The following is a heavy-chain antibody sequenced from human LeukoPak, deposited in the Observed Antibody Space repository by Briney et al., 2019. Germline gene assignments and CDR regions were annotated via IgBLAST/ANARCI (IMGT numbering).Heavy chain of an antibody. Sequence: GGSLRLSCAAAGFTFSIYGMHWVRQAPGKGLEWVAVIWYDGSNKYYADSVKGRFTISRDNSKNTLYLQMNSLRAEDTAVYYCAKSGVSSIAAAGPLDYWGQGTLVTVSS. CDR1: GFTFSIYG. D-gene: IGHD6-13*01. CDR2: IWYDGSNK. J-gene: IGHJ4*02. V-gene: IGHV3-33*06. CDR3: AKSGVSSIAAAGPLDY.